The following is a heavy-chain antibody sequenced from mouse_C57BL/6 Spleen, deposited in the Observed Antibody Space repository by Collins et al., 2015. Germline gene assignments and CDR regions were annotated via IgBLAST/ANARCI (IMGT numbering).Heavy chain of an antibody. CDR2: INTHSGVP. CDR1: GYTFTTAG. CDR3: ARYDYAMDY. Sequence: QIQLVQSGPELKKPGETVRISCKASGYTFTTAGMQWVQKMPGKGLKWIGRINTHSGVPKYAEDFKGRFAFSLETSASTAYLQISNLKNEDTATYFCARYDYAMDYWGQGTSVTVSS. J-gene: IGHJ4*01. D-gene: IGHD2-14*01. V-gene: IGHV9-4*02.